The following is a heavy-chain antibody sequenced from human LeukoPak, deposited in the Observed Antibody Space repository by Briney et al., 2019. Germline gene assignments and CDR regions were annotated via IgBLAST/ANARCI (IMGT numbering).Heavy chain of an antibody. Sequence: KPSETLSLTCAVYGGSFSAYYWTWLRQPPGKGLEWIGEINDFETTNINPSLKSRVTISVDTSKNQFSLKLSSVTAADTAVYYCARRTVTTRGYFDYWGQGTLVTVSS. J-gene: IGHJ4*02. CDR1: GGSFSAYY. D-gene: IGHD4-11*01. CDR2: INDFETT. CDR3: ARRTVTTRGYFDY. V-gene: IGHV4-34*01.